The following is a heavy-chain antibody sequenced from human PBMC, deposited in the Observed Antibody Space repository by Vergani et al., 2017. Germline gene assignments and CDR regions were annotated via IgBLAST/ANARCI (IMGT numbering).Heavy chain of an antibody. D-gene: IGHD6-6*01. V-gene: IGHV1-8*01. Sequence: QVQLVQSGAEVKKPGASVKVSCKASGYTFTSYEIIWVRQASGQGLEWMGYMNPNSGNTAYAQKLQGRVSMTRNTSRSTAYMELSTLRSEDTAVSYCARAPMAARLMAHGGQGTLVTVSS. CDR1: GYTFTSYE. CDR2: MNPNSGNT. CDR3: ARAPMAARLMAH. J-gene: IGHJ4*02.